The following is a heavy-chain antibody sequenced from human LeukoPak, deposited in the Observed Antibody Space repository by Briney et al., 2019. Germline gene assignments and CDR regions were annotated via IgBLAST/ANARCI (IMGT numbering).Heavy chain of an antibody. CDR3: AKDSSSANGAFDI. Sequence: PGGSLRLSCAASGFTFSSYAMSWVRRAPGKGLEWVSAISGSGGSTYYADSVKGRFTISRDNSKNTLYLQMNSLRAEDTAVYYCAKDSSSANGAFDIWGQGTMVTVSS. CDR1: GFTFSSYA. D-gene: IGHD6-13*01. V-gene: IGHV3-23*01. J-gene: IGHJ3*02. CDR2: ISGSGGST.